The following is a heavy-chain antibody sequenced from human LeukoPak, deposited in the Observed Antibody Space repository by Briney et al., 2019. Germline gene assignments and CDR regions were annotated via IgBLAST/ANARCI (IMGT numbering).Heavy chain of an antibody. D-gene: IGHD2-2*01. CDR2: IYSGGST. J-gene: IGHJ6*02. Sequence: GGSLRLSCAASGFTVSSNYMSWVRQAPGKGLEWVSVIYSGGSTYYADSVKGRFTISRDNSKNTVYLQMNSLRAEDTAVYYCARRPPCSSALCYGLDVWGQGTTVTVSS. V-gene: IGHV3-53*01. CDR3: ARRPPCSSALCYGLDV. CDR1: GFTVSSNY.